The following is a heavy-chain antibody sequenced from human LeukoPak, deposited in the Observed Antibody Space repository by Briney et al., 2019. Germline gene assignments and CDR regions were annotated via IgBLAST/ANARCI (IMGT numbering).Heavy chain of an antibody. Sequence: PSETLSLTCAVYGGSFSGYYWSWIRQPPEKGLEWIGEINHSGSTNYNPSLKSRVTISVDTSKNQFSLKLSSVTAADTAVYYCARFHDFWSGYSDYWGQGTLVTVSS. CDR1: GGSFSGYY. J-gene: IGHJ4*02. CDR2: INHSGST. CDR3: ARFHDFWSGYSDY. D-gene: IGHD3-3*01. V-gene: IGHV4-34*01.